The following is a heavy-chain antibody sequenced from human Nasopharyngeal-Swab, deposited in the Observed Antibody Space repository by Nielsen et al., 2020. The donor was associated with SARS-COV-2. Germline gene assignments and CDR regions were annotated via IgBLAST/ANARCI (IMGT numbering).Heavy chain of an antibody. Sequence: LRLSCAVSGGSISSGGYSWSWIRQPPGKGLEWIGYIYYSGSTYYNPSLKSRVTISVDTSKNQFSLKLSSVTAADTAVYYCAREGSSSMALDYWGQGTLVTVSS. D-gene: IGHD6-6*01. CDR3: AREGSSSMALDY. J-gene: IGHJ4*02. CDR1: GGSISSGGYS. CDR2: IYYSGST. V-gene: IGHV4-30-4*07.